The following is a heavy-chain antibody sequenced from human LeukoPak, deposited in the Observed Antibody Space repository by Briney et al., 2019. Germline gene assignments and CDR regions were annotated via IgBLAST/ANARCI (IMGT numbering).Heavy chain of an antibody. CDR2: ISYDGSNK. Sequence: GGSLRLSCAASGFTFSSYAMHWVRQAPGKGLGWVAVISYDGSNKYYADSVKGRFTISRDNSKNTMYQQMNSLRAEDTAVYYCAKAGGSSWYDAWGQGILVTVSS. CDR1: GFTFSSYA. J-gene: IGHJ5*02. V-gene: IGHV3-30-3*01. CDR3: AKAGGSSWYDA. D-gene: IGHD6-13*01.